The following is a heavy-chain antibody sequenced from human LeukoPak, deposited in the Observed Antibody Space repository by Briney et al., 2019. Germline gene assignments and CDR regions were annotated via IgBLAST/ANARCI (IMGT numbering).Heavy chain of an antibody. CDR3: ARGHGSGSYEEEGNWFDP. CDR2: IYYSGST. J-gene: IGHJ5*02. Sequence: SETLSLTCTVSGGSISSGGYYWSWNRQHPGKGLEWIGYIYYSGSTYYNPSLKSRVTISVDTSKNQFSLKLSSVTAADTAVYYCARGHGSGSYEEEGNWFDPWGQGTLVTVSS. CDR1: GGSISSGGYY. D-gene: IGHD3-10*01. V-gene: IGHV4-31*03.